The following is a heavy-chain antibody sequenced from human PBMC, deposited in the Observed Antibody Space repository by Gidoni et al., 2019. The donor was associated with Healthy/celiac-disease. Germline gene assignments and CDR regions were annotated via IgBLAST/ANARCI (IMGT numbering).Heavy chain of an antibody. CDR1: GGSISSYY. V-gene: IGHV4-59*01. Sequence: QVQLQESGPGLVKPSETLSLTCTVSGGSISSYYWSWIRQPPGKGLEWIGYIYYSGSTNYNPSLKSRVTISVDTSKNQFSLKLSSVTAADTAVYYCARLRGSVWFGDHAPHSWFDPWGQGTLVTVSS. CDR3: ARLRGSVWFGDHAPHSWFDP. CDR2: IYYSGST. D-gene: IGHD3-10*01. J-gene: IGHJ5*02.